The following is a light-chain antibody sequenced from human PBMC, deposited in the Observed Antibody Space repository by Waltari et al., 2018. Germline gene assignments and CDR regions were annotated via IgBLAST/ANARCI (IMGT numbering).Light chain of an antibody. V-gene: IGLV3-21*04. CDR2: FDS. J-gene: IGLJ2*01. Sequence: SYVLTQPPSVSVAPGKTASITCGGNNIGAKSVNWYQQKPGQAPILLIYFDSDRPSGIPDRFAGSNAGHTATLTISRVEAGDEAAYDWQVWDTSADHLVVFGGGTNLTVV. CDR1: NIGAKS. CDR3: QVWDTSADHLVV.